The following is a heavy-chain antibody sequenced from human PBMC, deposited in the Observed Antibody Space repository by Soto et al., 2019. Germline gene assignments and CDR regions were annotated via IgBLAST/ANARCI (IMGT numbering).Heavy chain of an antibody. CDR2: INAGNGNT. Sequence: VASVNVSCKASGYTFTSYGIHWVRQAPGQRLEWTGWINAGNGNTKYSEKFQGRVTITRDTSASTAYLELSSLRSEDTAVYYCARDPNDSSAYYHHYYYGMDVWGQGTTVTVSS. D-gene: IGHD3-22*01. J-gene: IGHJ6*02. CDR3: ARDPNDSSAYYHHYYYGMDV. CDR1: GYTFTSYG. V-gene: IGHV1-3*01.